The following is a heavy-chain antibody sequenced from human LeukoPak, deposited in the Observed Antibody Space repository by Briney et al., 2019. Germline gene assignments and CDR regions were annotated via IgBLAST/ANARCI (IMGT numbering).Heavy chain of an antibody. CDR1: AFPFIEYS. Sequence: PGGSLRLSCTASAFPFIEYSMNWVRQAPGKGLEWISYIGIDSGNTKYADSVRGRFTISADKAKNSLYLQMNSLRVEDTAVYYCARDHNYAFDNWGQGTLVSVSS. CDR2: IGIDSGNT. V-gene: IGHV3-48*01. CDR3: ARDHNYAFDN. J-gene: IGHJ4*02. D-gene: IGHD1-1*01.